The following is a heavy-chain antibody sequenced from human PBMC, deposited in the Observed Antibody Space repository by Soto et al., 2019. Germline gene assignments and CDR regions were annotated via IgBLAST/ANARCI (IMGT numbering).Heavy chain of an antibody. V-gene: IGHV3-23*01. Sequence: NGLEGVSTISGSGGSAYYAASVKGRFTISRDNSKNPLYLQMNSLRAEATAEYYCAKTPLFFFQAEDGIRDTVPVSAFLLNRSSDL. CDR2: ISGSGGSA. J-gene: IGHJ2*01. CDR3: AKTPLFFFQAEDGIRDTVPVSAFLLNRSSDL. D-gene: IGHD2-15*01.